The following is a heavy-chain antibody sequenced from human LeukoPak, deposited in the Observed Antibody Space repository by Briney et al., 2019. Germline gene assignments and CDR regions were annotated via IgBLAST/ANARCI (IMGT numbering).Heavy chain of an antibody. CDR3: AKGGNDGAFEI. Sequence: GGSLRLSCVASGFTFDNYAMHWVRQAPGKGLEWVSGVSWNSNSIGYADSVKGRFTGSRDNAKNSLNLQMNSLRAEDTALYYCAKGGNDGAFEIWGQGTMVTVSS. CDR1: GFTFDNYA. V-gene: IGHV3-9*01. D-gene: IGHD5-12*01. CDR2: VSWNSNSI. J-gene: IGHJ3*02.